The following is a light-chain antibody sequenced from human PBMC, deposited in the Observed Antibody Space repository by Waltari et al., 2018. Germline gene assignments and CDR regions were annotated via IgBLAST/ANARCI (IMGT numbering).Light chain of an antibody. J-gene: IGKJ1*01. CDR1: QDIGHY. CDR2: ATS. Sequence: IVLTQSPGTLSLSPGGRATLSCRASQDIGHYLAWYQQKTGQAPRLRIYATSTRATGIPDRFSGSGSGADFSLTITRLEPEDFAVYYCQHHVRLPATFGQGTKV. CDR3: QHHVRLPAT. V-gene: IGKV3-20*01.